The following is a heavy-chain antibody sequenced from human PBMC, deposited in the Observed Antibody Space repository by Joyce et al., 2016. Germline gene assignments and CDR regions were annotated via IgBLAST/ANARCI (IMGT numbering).Heavy chain of an antibody. CDR3: AKDCHYSSGYYEGFDY. D-gene: IGHD3-22*01. V-gene: IGHV3-30*18. J-gene: IGHJ4*02. CDR2: ISYDGSNK. Sequence: QVQLVDSGGGVVQPGRSLRLSCVASGFTFSNYGMHWVRQATGKGVEWGAVISYDGSNKYYADSVKGRFTISRDNSRNTVYLQMNSLRPEDTAVYYCAKDCHYSSGYYEGFDYWGQGTLVTVSS. CDR1: GFTFSNYG.